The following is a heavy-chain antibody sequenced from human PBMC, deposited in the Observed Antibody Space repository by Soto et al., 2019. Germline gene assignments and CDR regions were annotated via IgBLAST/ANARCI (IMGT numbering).Heavy chain of an antibody. Sequence: DSLKISCKGSGYSFTSYWIGWVRQMPGKGLEWMGIIYPGDSDTRYSPFFQGQVTISADKSISTAYLQWSSLKASDTAMYYCARLVYYDSSGPYDAFDIWGQGKLVIVS. J-gene: IGHJ3*02. D-gene: IGHD3-22*01. CDR3: ARLVYYDSSGPYDAFDI. CDR1: GYSFTSYW. CDR2: IYPGDSDT. V-gene: IGHV5-51*01.